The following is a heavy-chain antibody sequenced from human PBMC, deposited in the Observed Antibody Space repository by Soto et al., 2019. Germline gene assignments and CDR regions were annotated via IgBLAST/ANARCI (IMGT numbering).Heavy chain of an antibody. D-gene: IGHD4-17*01. Sequence: PGGSLRLSCEASGFIFTRSWMGWVRQAPGKGLEWVASIKEDGSEKYYLDSVKGRFTVSRDNAKNSLFLQMNSLRADDTGVYYCAKYGYYTFDFWGHGSQVTVSS. CDR1: GFIFTRSW. CDR2: IKEDGSEK. CDR3: AKYGYYTFDF. V-gene: IGHV3-7*01. J-gene: IGHJ4*01.